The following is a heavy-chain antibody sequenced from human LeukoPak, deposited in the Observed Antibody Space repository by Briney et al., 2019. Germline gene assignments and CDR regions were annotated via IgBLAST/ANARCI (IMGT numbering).Heavy chain of an antibody. CDR1: GGSISSYY. CDR2: IYYSGST. D-gene: IGHD6-13*01. V-gene: IGHV4-59*12. Sequence: SETLSLTCTVSGGSISSYYWSWIRQPPGKGLEWIGYIYYSGSTNYNPSLKSRVTISVDTSKNQFSLQLNSVTPEDTAVYYCARGPIAAAGKGSWFDPWGQGTLVTVSS. CDR3: ARGPIAAAGKGSWFDP. J-gene: IGHJ5*02.